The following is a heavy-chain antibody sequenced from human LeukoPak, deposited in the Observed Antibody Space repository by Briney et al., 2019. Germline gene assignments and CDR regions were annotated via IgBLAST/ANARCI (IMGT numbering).Heavy chain of an antibody. V-gene: IGHV6-1*01. CDR3: ARGWYYFDY. CDR2: TYYRSKWYN. D-gene: IGHD6-19*01. CDR1: GDXVSSNSVA. Sequence: SPTLSLTCAISGDXVSSNSVAWNWIRQSPSRGLELLGRTYYRSKWYNDYAVSVKSRITINPDTSKNQFSLQLSSVTPEDTAVYFCARGWYYFDYWGQGTLVTVSS. J-gene: IGHJ4*02.